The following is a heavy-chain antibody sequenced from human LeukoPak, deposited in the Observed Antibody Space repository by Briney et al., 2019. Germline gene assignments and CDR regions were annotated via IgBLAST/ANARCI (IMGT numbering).Heavy chain of an antibody. J-gene: IGHJ6*04. D-gene: IGHD3-10*02. V-gene: IGHV3-21*01. CDR1: GFTFSNYN. Sequence: GGSLRLSCAASGFTFSNYNMNWVRQAPGKAMEWVSSITTSGTYIFYADSVKGRFTISRDNAKNSLYLQMNSLRAEDTAVYYCAELGITMIGGVWGKGTTVTISS. CDR2: ITTSGTYI. CDR3: AELGITMIGGV.